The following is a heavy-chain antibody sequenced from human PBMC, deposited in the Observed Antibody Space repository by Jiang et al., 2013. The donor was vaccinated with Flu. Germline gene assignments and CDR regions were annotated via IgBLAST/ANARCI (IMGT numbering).Heavy chain of an antibody. CDR3: ARGQGWGITDDAFDV. Sequence: SSNSAAWNWIRQSPSRGLEWLGRTYYRSKWYNEYAVSVKSRIIINPDTSKNQFSLQLNSVTPEDTAVYYCARGQGWGITDDAFDVWGQGTMVTVSS. D-gene: IGHD7-27*01. J-gene: IGHJ3*01. CDR2: TYYRSKWYN. V-gene: IGHV6-1*01. CDR1: SSNSAA.